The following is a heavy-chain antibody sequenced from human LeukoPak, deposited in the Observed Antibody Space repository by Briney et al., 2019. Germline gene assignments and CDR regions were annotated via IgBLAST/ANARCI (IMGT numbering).Heavy chain of an antibody. V-gene: IGHV3-33*08. Sequence: PGGSLRLSCAASGFTFSSYSMNWVRQAPGKGLEWVAVIWYDGSNKYYADSVKGRFTISRDNSKNTLYLQMNSLRAEDTAVYYCARDEFVVVAATGTFDIWGQGTMVTVSS. CDR2: IWYDGSNK. D-gene: IGHD2-15*01. CDR3: ARDEFVVVAATGTFDI. CDR1: GFTFSSYS. J-gene: IGHJ3*02.